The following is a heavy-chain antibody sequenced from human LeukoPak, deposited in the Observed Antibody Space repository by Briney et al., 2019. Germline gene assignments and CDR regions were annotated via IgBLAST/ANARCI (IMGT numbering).Heavy chain of an antibody. D-gene: IGHD2-2*01. J-gene: IGHJ4*02. V-gene: IGHV3-23*01. CDR3: TTEVVPAAIFY. CDR1: GFTFSSYG. CDR2: ISGSGGST. Sequence: PGGSLRLSCAASGFTFSSYGMSWVRQAPGKGLEWVSAISGSGGSTYYADSVKGRFTISRDNSKNTLYLQMNSLKTEDTAVYYCTTEVVPAAIFYWGQGTLVTVSS.